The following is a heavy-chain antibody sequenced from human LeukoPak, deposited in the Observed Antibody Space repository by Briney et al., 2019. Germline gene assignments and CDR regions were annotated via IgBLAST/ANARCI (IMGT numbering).Heavy chain of an antibody. V-gene: IGHV3-30*02. CDR1: GFTFSSYG. CDR3: AKEIEPDYYDSSGYYSPDY. Sequence: PGGSLRLSCAASGFTFSSYGMHWVRQAPGKGLEWVAFIRYDGSNKYYADSVKGRFTISRDNSKNTLYLQMNSLRAEDTAVYYCAKEIEPDYYDSSGYYSPDYWGQGTLVTVSS. CDR2: IRYDGSNK. D-gene: IGHD3-22*01. J-gene: IGHJ4*02.